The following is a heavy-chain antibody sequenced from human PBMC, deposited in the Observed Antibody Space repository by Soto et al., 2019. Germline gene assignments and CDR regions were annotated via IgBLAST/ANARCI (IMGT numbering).Heavy chain of an antibody. Sequence: PGGSLRLSCAASGFTFSSYEMNWVRQAPGKGLEWVSYISSSGSTIYYADSVKGRFTISRDNAKNSLYLQMNSLRAEDTAVYYCASTLGIAVESHDYWGQGTLVTVSS. CDR2: ISSSGSTI. D-gene: IGHD6-19*01. CDR3: ASTLGIAVESHDY. J-gene: IGHJ4*02. CDR1: GFTFSSYE. V-gene: IGHV3-48*03.